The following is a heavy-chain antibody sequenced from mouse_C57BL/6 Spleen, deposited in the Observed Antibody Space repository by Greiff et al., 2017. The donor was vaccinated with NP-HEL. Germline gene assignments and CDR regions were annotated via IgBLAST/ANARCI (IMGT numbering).Heavy chain of an antibody. CDR2: ILPSIGRT. Sequence: QVQLQQSGSELRSPGSSVKLSCKDFDSEVFPIAYMSWVRQKPGHGFEWIGGILPSIGRTIYGEKFEDKATLDADTLSNTAYLELNSLTSEDSAIYYCARNHYGSSYDAMDYWGQGTSVTVSS. CDR1: DSEVFPIAY. J-gene: IGHJ4*01. CDR3: ARNHYGSSYDAMDY. V-gene: IGHV15-2*01. D-gene: IGHD1-1*01.